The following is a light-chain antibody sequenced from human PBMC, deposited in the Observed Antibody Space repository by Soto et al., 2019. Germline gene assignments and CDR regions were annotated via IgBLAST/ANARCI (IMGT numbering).Light chain of an antibody. J-gene: IGLJ3*02. CDR1: SSDVGGYNY. CDR2: EVT. CDR3: SSYAGGIKGV. Sequence: QSALTQPASVSGSPGQSITISCTGTSSDVGGYNYVSWYQQHPGKAPKFMIYEVTKRPSGVPDRFSGSKSGNTASLTVSGLQAEDEADYYCSSYAGGIKGVFGGGTKVTVL. V-gene: IGLV2-8*01.